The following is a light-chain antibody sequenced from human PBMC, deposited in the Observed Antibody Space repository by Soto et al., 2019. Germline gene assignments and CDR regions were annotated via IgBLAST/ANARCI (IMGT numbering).Light chain of an antibody. CDR2: EVI. Sequence: QSALTQPASVTGSPGQSITISCTGTSSDIGRYEYVSWFQQHPGRAPRLLIYEVINRPSGVSTRFSGSKSGNTASLTISGLQAEDEADFYCCSFTSSKTWVFGGGTKLTVL. CDR3: CSFTSSKTWV. V-gene: IGLV2-14*01. J-gene: IGLJ3*02. CDR1: SSDIGRYEY.